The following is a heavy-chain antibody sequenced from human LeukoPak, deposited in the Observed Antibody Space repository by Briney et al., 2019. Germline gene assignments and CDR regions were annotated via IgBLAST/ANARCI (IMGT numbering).Heavy chain of an antibody. CDR1: GGSISSSSYY. CDR3: ARLPHFMIPSDGYYYYGMDV. D-gene: IGHD3-16*01. Sequence: SETLSLTCTVSGGSISSSSYYWGWIRQPPGKGLEWIGSIYYSGSTYYNPSLKSRVTISVDTSKNQFSLKLSSVTAADTAVYYCARLPHFMIPSDGYYYYGMDVWGQGTTVTVSS. V-gene: IGHV4-39*01. CDR2: IYYSGST. J-gene: IGHJ6*02.